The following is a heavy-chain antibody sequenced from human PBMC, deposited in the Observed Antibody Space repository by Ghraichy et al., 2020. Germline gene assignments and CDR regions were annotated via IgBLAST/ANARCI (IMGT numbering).Heavy chain of an antibody. D-gene: IGHD1-14*01. CDR2: IYSGGTI. CDR3: ARTTKTYYYDGLDV. CDR1: GFTVSSNY. Sequence: GGSLNISCAASGFTVSSNYMSWVRQAPGKGLEWVSVIYSGGTIYYADSVKGRFTISRDNSKNTLYLQMNSPRVEDTAVYYCARTTKTYYYDGLDVWGQGTTVTVSS. V-gene: IGHV3-53*01. J-gene: IGHJ6*02.